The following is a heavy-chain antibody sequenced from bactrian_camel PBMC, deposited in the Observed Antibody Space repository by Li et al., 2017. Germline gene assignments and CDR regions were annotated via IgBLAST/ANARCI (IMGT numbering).Heavy chain of an antibody. J-gene: IGHJ6*01. CDR2: IAGDGRT. CDR3: AAVRYGGSWYPLCRARSADFGY. V-gene: IGHV3S53*01. Sequence: HVQLVESGGGSVQAEGSLRLSCVVSGLTYRTECMGWFRQGPGKEREGVAAIAGDGRTDYADSVKGRFTISRDGAKNIIELQMHSLKPEDTAMYYCAAVRYGGSWYPLCRARSADFGYWGQGTQVTVS. D-gene: IGHD6*01. CDR1: GLTYRTEC.